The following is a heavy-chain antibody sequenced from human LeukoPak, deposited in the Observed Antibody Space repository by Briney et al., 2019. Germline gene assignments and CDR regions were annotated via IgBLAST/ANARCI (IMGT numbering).Heavy chain of an antibody. Sequence: PGGSLRLSCAASGFTVSSKYMCWVRQAPGKGLEWVSAIYSGGGTYYADSVKGRFTISRGTSKNTLYLQMNSLRAEDTAVYYCARGPGGYYDYWGQGTLVTVSS. CDR2: IYSGGGT. V-gene: IGHV3-53*01. J-gene: IGHJ4*02. CDR3: ARGPGGYYDY. CDR1: GFTVSSKY.